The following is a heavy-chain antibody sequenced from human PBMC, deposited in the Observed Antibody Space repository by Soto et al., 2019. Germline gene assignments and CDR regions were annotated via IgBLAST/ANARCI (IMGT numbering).Heavy chain of an antibody. D-gene: IGHD2-2*01. Sequence: GGSLRLSCAASGFTFSTYSMNWVRQAPGKGLEWVPSISSSGTYIHYADSLKGRFTISRDNAKNSLYLQMISLRAEDTAVYYCARDPSDCSSTSCWGYYALDVWGQGTTVTVSS. CDR3: ARDPSDCSSTSCWGYYALDV. CDR2: ISSSGTYI. CDR1: GFTFSTYS. V-gene: IGHV3-21*01. J-gene: IGHJ6*02.